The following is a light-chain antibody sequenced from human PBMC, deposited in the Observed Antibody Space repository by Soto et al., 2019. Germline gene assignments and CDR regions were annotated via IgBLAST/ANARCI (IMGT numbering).Light chain of an antibody. CDR1: QTLGRD. CDR2: GAS. V-gene: IGKV1-39*01. CDR3: QQTYSVPWT. Sequence: DIHMTQSPSSLSASVGDRVTISCRASQTLGRDLNWYQQKPGKAPNLQIYGASTLQSGVPSRFSGSGSGTHFTLTVSSLQVDDFATYFCQQTYSVPWTFGQGTKLEIK. J-gene: IGKJ1*01.